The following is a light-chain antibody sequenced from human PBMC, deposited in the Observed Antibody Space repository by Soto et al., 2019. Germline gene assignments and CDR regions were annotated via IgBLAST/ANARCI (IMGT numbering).Light chain of an antibody. CDR2: DVN. CDR1: SSNVGGYHY. Sequence: QSALTQPRSVSGSPGQSVTLSCTGTSSNVGGYHYVSWYQHHPGKAPKIIIFDVNKPPSGVPDRFSGSNSGNTASLTISVLKTEDEADYYCCSYAGSYTLVFGGGTQLTVL. V-gene: IGLV2-11*01. J-gene: IGLJ2*01. CDR3: CSYAGSYTLV.